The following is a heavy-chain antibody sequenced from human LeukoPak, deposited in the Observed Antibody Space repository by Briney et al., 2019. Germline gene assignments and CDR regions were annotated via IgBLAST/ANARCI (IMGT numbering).Heavy chain of an antibody. CDR1: GYTFTSYY. CDR3: AKGRRAPLVGTTTKSWIDS. Sequence: ASVKVSCKASGYTFTSYYMHWVRQAPGQGLEWMGIINPSGGSTSYAQKFQGRVTMTRDMSTSTVYMELSTLRAEDTAVYYCAKGRRAPLVGTTTKSWIDSWGQGTLVTVSS. V-gene: IGHV1-46*01. CDR2: INPSGGST. D-gene: IGHD1-26*01. J-gene: IGHJ4*02.